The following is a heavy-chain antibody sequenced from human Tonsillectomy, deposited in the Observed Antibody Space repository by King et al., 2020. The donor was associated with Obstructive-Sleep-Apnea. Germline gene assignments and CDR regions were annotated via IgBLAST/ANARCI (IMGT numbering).Heavy chain of an antibody. D-gene: IGHD6-13*01. J-gene: IGHJ5*02. V-gene: IGHV4-39*07. CDR2: IYYSGST. CDR3: ARDKTYRSQYSWFDP. CDR1: GGSISSSYYY. Sequence: LQLQESGPGLVKPSETLSLTCTVSGGSISSSYYYWGWIRQPPGKGLEWIGSIYYSGSTYYNTSLKSRVTISVDTSKNQFSLKLSSVTAADTAVYYCARDKTYRSQYSWFDPWGQGTLVTVSS.